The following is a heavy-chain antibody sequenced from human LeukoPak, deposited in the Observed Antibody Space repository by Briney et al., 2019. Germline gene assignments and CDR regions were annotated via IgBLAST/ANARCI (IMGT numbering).Heavy chain of an antibody. Sequence: GGSLRLSCAASGFTFSTYEMSWVRQAPGKGLERVAYIDSSASVIKYADSLQGRFTVSRDNAKKSLYLQLNSLRAEDTAIYYCAREITDTPDAFDIWGQGTRVTVSS. CDR3: AREITDTPDAFDI. J-gene: IGHJ3*02. V-gene: IGHV3-48*03. CDR1: GFTFSTYE. CDR2: IDSSASVI. D-gene: IGHD3-10*01.